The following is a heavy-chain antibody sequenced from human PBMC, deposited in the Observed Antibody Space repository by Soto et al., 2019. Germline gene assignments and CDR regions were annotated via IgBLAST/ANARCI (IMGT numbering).Heavy chain of an antibody. J-gene: IGHJ6*02. CDR1: GGSISSGDYY. Sequence: PSETLSLTCTVSGGSISSGDYYWILIRQPPGKGLEWIGYIYYSGSTYYNPSLKSRVTISVDTSKNQFSLKLSSVTAADTAVYYCARQYYYGSGNEFYYYYGMDVWGQGTTVTVSS. CDR3: ARQYYYGSGNEFYYYYGMDV. D-gene: IGHD3-10*01. CDR2: IYYSGST. V-gene: IGHV4-30-4*01.